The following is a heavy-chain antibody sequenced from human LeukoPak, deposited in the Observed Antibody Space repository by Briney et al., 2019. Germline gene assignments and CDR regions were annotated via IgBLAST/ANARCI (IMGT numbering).Heavy chain of an antibody. J-gene: IGHJ4*02. CDR1: GFTFSGSA. Sequence: GGSLKLSCAASGFTFSGSAMRWVRQASGKGLEWVGRIRSKANSYATAYAASVKGRFTISRDDSKNTAYLQMNSLKTEDTAVYYCTRDLLEFGDYGGNLSDYWGQGTLVTVSS. D-gene: IGHD4-23*01. CDR2: IRSKANSYAT. CDR3: TRDLLEFGDYGGNLSDY. V-gene: IGHV3-73*01.